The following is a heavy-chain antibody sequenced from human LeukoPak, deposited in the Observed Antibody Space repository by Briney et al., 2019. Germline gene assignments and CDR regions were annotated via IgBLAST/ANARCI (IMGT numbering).Heavy chain of an antibody. CDR3: ARDLLNWGAVWSATPGGLNY. V-gene: IGHV1-2*02. CDR2: INPNSGVT. Sequence: ASVKVSCKTSGYRFTGYYIHWVRQAPGHGLEWMGWINPNSGVTNYAQKFQGRVSMTRDTSISTLYMELSRLTSDDTAVYYCARDLLNWGAVWSATPGGLNYWGQGAVVTVSS. J-gene: IGHJ4*02. D-gene: IGHD3-3*01. CDR1: GYRFTGYY.